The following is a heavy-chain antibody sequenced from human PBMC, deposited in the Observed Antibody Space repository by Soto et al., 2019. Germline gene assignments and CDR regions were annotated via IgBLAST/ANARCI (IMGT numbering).Heavy chain of an antibody. J-gene: IGHJ4*02. CDR2: IYYSGST. CDR1: GGSISSSSYY. CDR3: ARCLDGDYQLDY. V-gene: IGHV4-39*01. D-gene: IGHD4-17*01. Sequence: PSETLSLTCTVSGGSISSSSYYWGWIRQPPGKGLEWIGSIYYSGSTYYNPSLKSRVTISVDTSKNQFSLKLSSVTAADTAVYYCARCLDGDYQLDYWGQGTLVTVSS.